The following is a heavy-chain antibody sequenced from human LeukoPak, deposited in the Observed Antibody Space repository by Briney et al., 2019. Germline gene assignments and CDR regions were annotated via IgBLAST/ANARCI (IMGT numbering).Heavy chain of an antibody. J-gene: IGHJ6*02. V-gene: IGHV5-51*01. D-gene: IGHD2-2*01. CDR2: IYPGDSDT. CDR1: GYSFTSYW. Sequence: GESLKISCKGSGYSFTSYWIGWVRQMPGKGLEWMGIIYPGDSDTRYSPSFQGQVTISADKSISTAYLQWSSLKASDTAMYYCARRGGVPAARYYYYYGMDVWGQGTTATVSS. CDR3: ARRGGVPAARYYYYYGMDV.